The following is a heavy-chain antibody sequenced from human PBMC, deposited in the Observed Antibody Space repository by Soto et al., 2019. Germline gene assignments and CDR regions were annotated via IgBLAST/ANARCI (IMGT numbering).Heavy chain of an antibody. Sequence: QVQLVESGGGVVQPGRSLRLSCAASGFTFSSYAMHWVRQAPGKGLEWVAVISYDGSNKYYADSVKGRFTISRDNSKNTLYLQMNSLRAEDTAVYYCARDRGRXRYCSGXSCYSRFDYWGQGTLVTVSS. CDR1: GFTFSSYA. J-gene: IGHJ4*02. D-gene: IGHD2-15*01. V-gene: IGHV3-30-3*01. CDR2: ISYDGSNK. CDR3: ARDRGRXRYCSGXSCYSRFDY.